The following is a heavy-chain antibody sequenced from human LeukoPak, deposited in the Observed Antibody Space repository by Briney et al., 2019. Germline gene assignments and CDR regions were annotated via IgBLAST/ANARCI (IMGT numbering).Heavy chain of an antibody. J-gene: IGHJ5*02. D-gene: IGHD1-26*01. V-gene: IGHV5-51*01. CDR2: IYPGDSDT. CDR1: GYSFTSYW. Sequence: GESLKISCKGSGYSFTSYWIGWVRQMPGKGLEWMGIIYPGDSDTRYSPSFQGQVTISADKSISTAYLQWSSLKASDTATYCCARLSGGSAKEDWFDPWGQGTLVTVSS. CDR3: ARLSGGSAKEDWFDP.